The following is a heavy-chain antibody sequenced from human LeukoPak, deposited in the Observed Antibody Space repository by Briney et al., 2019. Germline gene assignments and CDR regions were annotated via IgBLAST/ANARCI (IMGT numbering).Heavy chain of an antibody. D-gene: IGHD5-12*01. Sequence: GESLRLSCAASGFTFSSYWMHWVRQAPGKGLMWVSRINSDGSSTSYADSVKGRFTISRDNAKNTLYLQMNSLRAEDTAVFYCARVGQAGYVGYPLDYRGQGTLVTVSS. CDR3: ARVGQAGYVGYPLDY. CDR2: INSDGSST. CDR1: GFTFSSYW. J-gene: IGHJ4*02. V-gene: IGHV3-74*01.